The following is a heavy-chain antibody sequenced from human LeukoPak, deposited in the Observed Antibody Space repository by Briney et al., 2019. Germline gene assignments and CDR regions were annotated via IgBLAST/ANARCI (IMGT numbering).Heavy chain of an antibody. CDR3: ARLERGYSYDQHWFDP. Sequence: SETLSLTCTVSGGSISSSSYYWGWIRQPPGKGLEWIGSIYYSGSTYYNPSLKSRVTISVDTYKNQFSLKLSSVTAADTAVYYCARLERGYSYDQHWFDPWGQGTLVTVSS. V-gene: IGHV4-39*01. J-gene: IGHJ5*02. D-gene: IGHD5-18*01. CDR2: IYYSGST. CDR1: GGSISSSSYY.